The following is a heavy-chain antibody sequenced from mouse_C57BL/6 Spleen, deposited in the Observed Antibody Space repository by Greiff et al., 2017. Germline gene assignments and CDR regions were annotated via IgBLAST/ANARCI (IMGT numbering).Heavy chain of an antibody. J-gene: IGHJ2*01. CDR3: ARGNYGSSCYFDY. CDR2: ISSGSSTI. Sequence: EVHLVESGGGLVKPGGSLKLSCAASGFTFSDYGMHWVRQAPEKGLEWVAYISSGSSTIYYADTVKGRFTISRDNAKNTLFLQMTSLRSEDTAMYYCARGNYGSSCYFDYWGQGTTLTVSS. D-gene: IGHD1-1*01. CDR1: GFTFSDYG. V-gene: IGHV5-17*01.